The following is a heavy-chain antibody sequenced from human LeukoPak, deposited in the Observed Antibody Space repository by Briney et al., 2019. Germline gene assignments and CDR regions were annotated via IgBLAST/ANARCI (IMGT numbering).Heavy chain of an antibody. CDR3: ARHIRQWPNPYYFDY. J-gene: IGHJ4*02. D-gene: IGHD6-19*01. Sequence: PSETLSLTCTVSGGSISSGDYYWSWIRQPPGKGLEWIGYIYYSGSTYYNPSLKSRVTISVDTSKNQFSLKLSSVTAADTAVYYCARHIRQWPNPYYFDYWGQGTLVTVSS. CDR2: IYYSGST. CDR1: GGSISSGDYY. V-gene: IGHV4-30-4*01.